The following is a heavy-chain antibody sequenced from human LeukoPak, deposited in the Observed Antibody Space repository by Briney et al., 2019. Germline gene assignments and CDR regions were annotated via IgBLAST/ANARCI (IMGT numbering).Heavy chain of an antibody. CDR3: ARAMNYYDSSGYYGI. CDR2: VHYSGST. J-gene: IGHJ3*02. Sequence: SETLSLTCTVSGGSIGTYYWSWIRQPPGRGLEWIGYVHYSGSTRYSPSLKGRVTISVDTSKNQFSLKLTSVTAADTAVYYCARAMNYYDSSGYYGIWGQGTMVTVSS. CDR1: GGSIGTYY. D-gene: IGHD3-22*01. V-gene: IGHV4-59*12.